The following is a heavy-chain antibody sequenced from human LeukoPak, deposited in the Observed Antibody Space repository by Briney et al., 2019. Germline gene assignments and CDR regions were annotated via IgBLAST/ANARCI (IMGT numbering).Heavy chain of an antibody. CDR2: IRYDGTNE. D-gene: IGHD1-26*01. J-gene: IGHJ4*02. CDR3: ARGTSSPGYFDL. CDR1: GFTFSDHY. V-gene: IGHV3-30*02. Sequence: GGSLRLSCVASGFTFSDHYMDWVRQAPGKGLEWLTFIRYDGTNEYFADSVKGRFAISRDNSQKKLYLQMNNLRPEDTALYYCARGTSSPGYFDLWGQGTQVTVSS.